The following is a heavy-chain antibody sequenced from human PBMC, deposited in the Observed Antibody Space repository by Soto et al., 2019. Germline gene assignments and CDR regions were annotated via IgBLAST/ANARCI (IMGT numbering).Heavy chain of an antibody. CDR2: INHSGST. CDR1: GGSFSGYY. CDR3: ARGRVDTAMGSHYYYGMDV. Sequence: SETLSLTCAVYGGSFSGYYWSWIRQPPGKGLEWIGEINHSGSTNYNPSLKSRVTISVDTSKNQFSLKLSSVTAADTAVYHCARGRVDTAMGSHYYYGMDVWGQGTTVTVSS. D-gene: IGHD5-18*01. J-gene: IGHJ6*02. V-gene: IGHV4-34*01.